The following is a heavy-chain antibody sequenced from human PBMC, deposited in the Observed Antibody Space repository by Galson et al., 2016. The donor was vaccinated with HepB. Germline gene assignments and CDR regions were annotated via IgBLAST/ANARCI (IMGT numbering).Heavy chain of an antibody. CDR1: GGPISGGIYY. CDR2: IFISGST. V-gene: IGHV4-61*02. D-gene: IGHD6-13*01. J-gene: IGHJ6*04. CDR3: ARGVRYSSRWYDYCLDV. Sequence: TLSLTCTVSGGPISGGIYYWSWIRQPAGKGLEWIGRIFISGSTNYNPSLKSRVTILVDTSKNQFSLKLSSVTAAETAVYYCARGVRYSSRWYDYCLDVWGKGTTVTVSS.